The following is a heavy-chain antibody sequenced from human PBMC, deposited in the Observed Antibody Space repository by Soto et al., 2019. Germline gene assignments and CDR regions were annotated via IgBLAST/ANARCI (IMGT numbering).Heavy chain of an antibody. CDR2: IYPGDSDT. J-gene: IGHJ3*02. D-gene: IGHD2-21*01. CDR1: GYSFTSYW. V-gene: IGHV5-51*01. Sequence: PGESLKISCKGSGYSFTSYWIGWARQMPGKGLEWMGIIYPGDSDTRYSPSFQGQVTISADKSISTAYLQWSSLKASDTAMYYCARQFLLGVVPDAFDIWGKGTMVTVSS. CDR3: ARQFLLGVVPDAFDI.